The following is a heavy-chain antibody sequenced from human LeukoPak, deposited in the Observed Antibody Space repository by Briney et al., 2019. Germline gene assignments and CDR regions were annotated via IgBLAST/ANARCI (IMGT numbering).Heavy chain of an antibody. CDR2: INPNSGAT. CDR3: ARVAPYSSGWYAGLYNWFDP. CDR1: GYTFTGYY. J-gene: IGHJ5*02. Sequence: ASVKVSCKASGYTFTGYYMHWVRQAPGQGLEWMGWINPNSGATNYAQKFQGRVTMTRDTSISTAYMELSRLRSDDTAVYYCARVAPYSSGWYAGLYNWFDPWGQGTLVTVSS. V-gene: IGHV1-2*02. D-gene: IGHD6-19*01.